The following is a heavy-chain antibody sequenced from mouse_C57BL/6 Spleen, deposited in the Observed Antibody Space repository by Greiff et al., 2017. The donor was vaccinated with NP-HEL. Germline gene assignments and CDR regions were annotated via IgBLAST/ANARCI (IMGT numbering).Heavy chain of an antibody. CDR3: ARRGHSNYDAMDY. V-gene: IGHV5-12*01. D-gene: IGHD2-5*01. J-gene: IGHJ4*01. CDR1: GFTFSDYY. CDR2: ISNGGGST. Sequence: EVQGVESGGGLVQPGGSLKLSCAASGFTFSDYYMYWVRQTPEKRLEWVAYISNGGGSTYYPDTVKGRFTISRDNAKNTLYLQMSRLKSEDTAMYYCARRGHSNYDAMDYWGQGTSVTVSS.